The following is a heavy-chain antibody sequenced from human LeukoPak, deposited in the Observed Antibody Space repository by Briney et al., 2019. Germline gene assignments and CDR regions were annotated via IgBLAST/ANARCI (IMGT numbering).Heavy chain of an antibody. Sequence: SETLSLTCAVSGGSISSSNWWSWVRQPPGKGLEWIGEIYHSGSTNYNPSLKSRATISVDKSKNQFSLKLSSVTAADTAVYYCARGTAHAEYFQHWGQGTLVTVSS. CDR3: ARGTAHAEYFQH. V-gene: IGHV4-4*02. CDR2: IYHSGST. J-gene: IGHJ1*01. CDR1: GGSISSSNW. D-gene: IGHD1-1*01.